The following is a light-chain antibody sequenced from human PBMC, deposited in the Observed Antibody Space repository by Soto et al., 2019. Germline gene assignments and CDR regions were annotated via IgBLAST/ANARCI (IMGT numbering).Light chain of an antibody. Sequence: EIMMTQSPATLSVSPGERATLPCRASQSVSTTLAWYQQKPGQAPRLLLYGVSTRATGIPARFSGSGSGTEFTLTISSMQSEDFAIYYCQQYNDWPRTFGPGTKVDFK. J-gene: IGKJ3*01. V-gene: IGKV3D-15*01. CDR2: GVS. CDR1: QSVSTT. CDR3: QQYNDWPRT.